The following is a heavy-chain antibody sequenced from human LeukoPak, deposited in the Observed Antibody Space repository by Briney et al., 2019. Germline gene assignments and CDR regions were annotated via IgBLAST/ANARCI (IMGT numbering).Heavy chain of an antibody. CDR2: ISWDGADT. CDR3: AKDAQPRSRWFDP. V-gene: IGHV3-43*01. CDR1: GLTFEDYT. D-gene: IGHD3-16*01. Sequence: GGSLRLSCAASGLTFEDYTMHWVRQAPGKGLEWISLISWDGADTYYADSVKGRFTISRDNAKNSLYLQMNTLRAEDTAMYYCAKDAQPRSRWFDPWGQGTLVTVSS. J-gene: IGHJ5*02.